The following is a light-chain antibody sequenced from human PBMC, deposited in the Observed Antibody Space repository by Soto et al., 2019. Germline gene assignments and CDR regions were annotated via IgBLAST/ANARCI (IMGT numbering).Light chain of an antibody. CDR1: QSVSSSY. CDR2: GAS. CDR3: QQYGSAQYT. J-gene: IGKJ2*01. Sequence: EIVLTQSPGTLSLSPGERATLSCRASQSVSSSYLAWYQHKPGQAPRLLIYGASSRATGIPDRFSGSGSGTDFPLSISRLEPEDFAVYYCQQYGSAQYTFGQGTKLELK. V-gene: IGKV3-20*01.